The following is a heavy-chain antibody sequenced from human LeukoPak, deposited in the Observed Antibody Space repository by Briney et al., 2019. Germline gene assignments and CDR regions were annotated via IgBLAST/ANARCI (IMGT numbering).Heavy chain of an antibody. J-gene: IGHJ4*02. V-gene: IGHV1-69*05. CDR2: IIPIFGTA. CDR1: GGTFSSYA. Sequence: SVKVSCKASGGTFSSYAISWVRQAPGQGLEWMGRIIPIFGTANYAQKFQGRVTITTDESTSTAYMELSSLRSEDTAVYYCARAGVPAASEIDYWGQGNLVTVSS. D-gene: IGHD2-2*01. CDR3: ARAGVPAASEIDY.